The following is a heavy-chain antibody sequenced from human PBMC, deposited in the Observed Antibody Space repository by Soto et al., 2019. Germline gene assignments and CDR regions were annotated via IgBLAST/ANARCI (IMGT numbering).Heavy chain of an antibody. CDR2: IYYRGNT. CDR1: GDSINSDSYY. V-gene: IGHV4-39*01. Sequence: SETLSLTCSVSGDSINSDSYYWGWIRQPPGKGLEWIGSIYYRGNTYYNPSLKTRVTISLDKSKSQFSLKLNSVTAADSAVYFCARLEGLATISYYFDDWGKGALVTVSS. CDR3: ARLEGLATISYYFDD. D-gene: IGHD3-16*02. J-gene: IGHJ4*02.